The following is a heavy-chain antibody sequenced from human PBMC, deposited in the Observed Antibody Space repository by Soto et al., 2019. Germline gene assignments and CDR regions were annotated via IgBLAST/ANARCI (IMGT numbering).Heavy chain of an antibody. D-gene: IGHD6-19*01. J-gene: IGHJ3*02. V-gene: IGHV4-31*03. CDR3: ARDKGGWGFRTADAFDI. CDR2: IYYSGST. CDR1: GGSISSGGYY. Sequence: SETLSLTCTVSGGSISSGGYYWSWIRQHPGKGLEWIGYIYYSGSTYYNPSLKSRVTISVDTSKNQFSLKLSSVTAADTAVYYCARDKGGWGFRTADAFDIWGQGTMVTVSS.